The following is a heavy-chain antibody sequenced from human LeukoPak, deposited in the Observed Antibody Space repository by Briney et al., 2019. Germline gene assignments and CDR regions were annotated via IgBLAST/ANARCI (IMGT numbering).Heavy chain of an antibody. CDR2: ISGSGDRT. CDR3: ARGRGYSYGYFDY. V-gene: IGHV3-64*02. CDR1: GFTFSSYA. J-gene: IGHJ4*02. Sequence: GGSLRLSCAASGFTFSSYAMHWVRQAPGKGLEYISAISGSGDRTNYVDSVKGRFTISRDNFKNTLYLQMGSVRAEDMAVYYCARGRGYSYGYFDYWGQGTLVTVSS. D-gene: IGHD5-18*01.